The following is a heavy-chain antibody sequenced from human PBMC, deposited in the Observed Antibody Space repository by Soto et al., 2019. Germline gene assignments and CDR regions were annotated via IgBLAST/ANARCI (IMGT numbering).Heavy chain of an antibody. CDR1: GFTFSSYS. J-gene: IGHJ4*02. D-gene: IGHD3-22*01. CDR3: ARDRPATTYDSSGSVPDY. V-gene: IGHV3-21*01. CDR2: ISSSSSYI. Sequence: GGSLRLSCAASGFTFSSYSMNWVRQAPGKGLEWVSSISSSSSYIYYADSVKGRFTISRDNAKNSLYLQMNSLRAEDTAVYYCARDRPATTYDSSGSVPDYWGQGTLVTVSS.